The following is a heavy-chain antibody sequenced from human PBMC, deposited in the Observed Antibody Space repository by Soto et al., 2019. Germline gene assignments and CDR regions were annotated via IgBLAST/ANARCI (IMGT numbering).Heavy chain of an antibody. CDR1: GFTFSSYA. CDR2: ISGGGGST. CDR3: AKASHYDFWSGYGYCDY. V-gene: IGHV3-23*01. D-gene: IGHD3-3*01. J-gene: IGHJ4*02. Sequence: EVQLLESGGGLVQPGGYLRLSCAASGFTFSSYAMSWVRQAPGRGLERVSAISGGGGSTYYADSVKARFTISRDNSKNTLYLQMNSLRAEDTSVYYCAKASHYDFWSGYGYCDYWGQGTLVTVSS.